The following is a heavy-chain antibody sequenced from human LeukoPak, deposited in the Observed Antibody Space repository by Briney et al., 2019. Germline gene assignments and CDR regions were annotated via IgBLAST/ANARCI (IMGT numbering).Heavy chain of an antibody. CDR1: GFAFSNAW. J-gene: IGHJ4*02. CDR2: FRSKTDGGTI. D-gene: IGHD1-26*01. Sequence: GSLRLSSAASGFAFSNAWMSWVRRAPGKGLEWVGRFRSKTDGGTIDYAAPVKGRFTISRDDSRNTLYLQMKSLKTEDTAVYYCTTVIMGAPKDDYWGQGTLVTVSS. V-gene: IGHV3-15*05. CDR3: TTVIMGAPKDDY.